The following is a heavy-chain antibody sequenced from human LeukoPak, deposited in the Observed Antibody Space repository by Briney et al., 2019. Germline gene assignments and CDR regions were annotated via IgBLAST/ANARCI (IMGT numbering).Heavy chain of an antibody. CDR2: IYYTGSP. J-gene: IGHJ5*01. CDR1: GGSMSSNRYY. Sequence: SETLSLTCTVSGGSMSSNRYYWGWTRQPPGKGLEWIGSIYYTGSPYYSPSLQSRVTISADTSKNQFSLRLRSVTAADRGVYYCARHLVATQLWFDFWGHGTLVTVSS. CDR3: ARHLVATQLWFDF. V-gene: IGHV4-39*01. D-gene: IGHD1-1*01.